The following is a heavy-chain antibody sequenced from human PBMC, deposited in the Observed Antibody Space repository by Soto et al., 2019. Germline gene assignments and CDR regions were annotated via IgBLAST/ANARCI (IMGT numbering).Heavy chain of an antibody. V-gene: IGHV3-23*01. CDR2: ISGSGDST. CDR1: GFTFSSYA. J-gene: IGHJ6*02. Sequence: PGGSLRLSCAASGFTFSSYAMSWVRQAPGKGLEWVSGISGSGDSTYYTDSVKGRFTISRDNSKNTLYLQMNSLRAEDTAVYYCARMEASSGWSNYYYYFGMDVWGQGTTVTVSS. D-gene: IGHD6-19*01. CDR3: ARMEASSGWSNYYYYFGMDV.